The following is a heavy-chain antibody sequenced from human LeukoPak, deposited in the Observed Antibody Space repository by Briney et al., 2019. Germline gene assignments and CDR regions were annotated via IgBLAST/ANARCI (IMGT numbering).Heavy chain of an antibody. Sequence: GGSLRLSCAASGFTFSSYTMNWVRQAPGKGLEWVSYISSSSSTIYYADSVKGRFTISRDNAKNSLYLQMNSLRAEDTALYYCARAPGVNYYYYMDVWGKGTTVTVSS. CDR2: ISSSSSTI. V-gene: IGHV3-48*04. J-gene: IGHJ6*03. D-gene: IGHD7-27*01. CDR3: ARAPGVNYYYYMDV. CDR1: GFTFSSYT.